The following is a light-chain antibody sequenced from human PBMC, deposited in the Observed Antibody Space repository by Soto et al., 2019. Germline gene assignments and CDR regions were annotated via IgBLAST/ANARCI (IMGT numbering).Light chain of an antibody. CDR3: QQYYSTPPT. V-gene: IGKV4-1*01. CDR2: WAS. CDR1: QNILYNSISKNY. Sequence: DIVMTQSPDSLAVSLGERATINCKSSQNILYNSISKNYLAWYQQKPGQPPKLLIYWASTRESGVPDRFSGSGSGIDFTLTISSLQAEDVAVYYCQQYYSTPPTYGQGTKVEIK. J-gene: IGKJ1*01.